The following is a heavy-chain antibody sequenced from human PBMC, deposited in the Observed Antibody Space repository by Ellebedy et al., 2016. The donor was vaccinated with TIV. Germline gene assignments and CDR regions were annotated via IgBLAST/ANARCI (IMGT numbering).Heavy chain of an antibody. CDR2: INSGGTII. Sequence: PAGSLRLSCAASGFIISGDWMSWVRLAPGQGLEWISYINSGGTIIYYADSAKGRFTISRDNATNSLYLQMHSLRAEDTAVYYCARPPAAVAGQDYWGQGTPVTVSS. V-gene: IGHV3-11*01. J-gene: IGHJ4*02. CDR1: GFIISGDW. D-gene: IGHD6-19*01. CDR3: ARPPAAVAGQDY.